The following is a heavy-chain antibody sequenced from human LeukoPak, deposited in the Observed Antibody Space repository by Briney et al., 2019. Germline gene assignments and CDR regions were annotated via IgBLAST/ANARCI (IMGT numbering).Heavy chain of an antibody. CDR3: AREPPNYGMDV. V-gene: IGHV3-21*01. Sequence: PGGSLRLSCAASGFTFSNYNMNWVRQAPGKGLEWVSSISGSTSSLYYADSLKGRFTISRDNAKNSLYLQMNSPRAEDTAEYYCAREPPNYGMDVWGQGTTVTVSS. CDR2: ISGSTSSL. CDR1: GFTFSNYN. J-gene: IGHJ6*02.